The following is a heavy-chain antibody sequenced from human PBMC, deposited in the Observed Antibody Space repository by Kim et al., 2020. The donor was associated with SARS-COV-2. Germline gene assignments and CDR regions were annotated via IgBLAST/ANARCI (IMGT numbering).Heavy chain of an antibody. V-gene: IGHV3-43*02. J-gene: IGHJ3*02. D-gene: IGHD3-22*01. CDR3: AKFHYDSSGYYIDAFDI. Sequence: GGSLRLSCAASGFTFDDYAMHWVRQAPGKGLEWVSLISGDGGSTYYADSVKGRFTISRDNSKNSLYLQMNSLRTEDTALYYCAKFHYDSSGYYIDAFDIWGQGTMVTVSS. CDR1: GFTFDDYA. CDR2: ISGDGGST.